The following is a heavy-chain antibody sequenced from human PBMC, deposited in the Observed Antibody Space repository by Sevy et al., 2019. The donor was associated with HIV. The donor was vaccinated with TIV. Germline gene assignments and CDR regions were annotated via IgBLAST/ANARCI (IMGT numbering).Heavy chain of an antibody. D-gene: IGHD6-19*01. CDR3: ARVGMYSSGLRY. J-gene: IGHJ4*02. V-gene: IGHV4-34*01. CDR2: INHSGST. Sequence: SETLSLTCAVYGGSFSGYYWSWIRQPPGKGLEWIGEINHSGSTNYNPSLKSRVTISVDTSKNQFSLKLSSVTAADTAVYYCARVGMYSSGLRYWGQRTLVTVSS. CDR1: GGSFSGYY.